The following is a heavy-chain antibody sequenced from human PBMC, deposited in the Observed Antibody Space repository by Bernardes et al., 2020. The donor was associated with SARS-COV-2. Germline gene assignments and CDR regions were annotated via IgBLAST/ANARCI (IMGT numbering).Heavy chain of an antibody. Sequence: WGSLRLSCSASGFTFSTYALHWVRQAPGTGLEHISTISSNGDQTFYANSVKGRFTISRDNSKNTLYLQMTSLRGEDTAVYYCVKEYSPPNLFDYWGQGTLVTVSS. D-gene: IGHD6-13*01. CDR2: ISSNGDQT. CDR1: GFTFSTYA. CDR3: VKEYSPPNLFDY. V-gene: IGHV3-64D*06. J-gene: IGHJ4*02.